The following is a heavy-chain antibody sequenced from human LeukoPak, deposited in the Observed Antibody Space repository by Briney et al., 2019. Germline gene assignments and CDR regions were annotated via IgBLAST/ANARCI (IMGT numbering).Heavy chain of an antibody. D-gene: IGHD5-24*01. CDR3: ARGGLQHAFDY. J-gene: IGHJ4*02. CDR1: GGSISSGGYY. Sequence: PSQTLSLTCTVSGGSISSGGYYWSWIRQHPGKGLEWIGYIYYSGSTYYNPSLKSRVTISVDTSKNQFSLKLSPVTAADTAVYYCARGGLQHAFDYWGQGTLVTVSS. CDR2: IYYSGST. V-gene: IGHV4-31*03.